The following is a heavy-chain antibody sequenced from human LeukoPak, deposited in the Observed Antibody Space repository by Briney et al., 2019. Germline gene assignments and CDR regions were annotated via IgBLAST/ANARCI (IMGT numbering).Heavy chain of an antibody. CDR1: GFTFSSYG. D-gene: IGHD2-21*02. J-gene: IGHJ4*02. CDR3: AKAKAYCGGDCYSGFDY. CDR2: ISGSGGST. Sequence: GGSLRLSCAASGFTFSSYGMSWVRQAPGKGVEWVSGISGSGGSTYYADSVKGRFTISRDSSKNMLYLQMNSLRAEDTAVYYCAKAKAYCGGDCYSGFDYWGQGTLVTVSS. V-gene: IGHV3-23*01.